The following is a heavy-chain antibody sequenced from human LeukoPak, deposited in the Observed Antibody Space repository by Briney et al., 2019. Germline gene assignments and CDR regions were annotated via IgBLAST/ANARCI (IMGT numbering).Heavy chain of an antibody. J-gene: IGHJ4*02. V-gene: IGHV4-34*01. CDR2: INHSGST. CDR3: ARYFDWSYFDY. CDR1: GGSFSGYY. D-gene: IGHD3-9*01. Sequence: PSETLSLTCAVYGGSFSGYYWSWIRQPPGKGLEWIGEINHSGSTYYNPSLKSRVTISVDTSKNQFSLKLSSVTAADTAVYYCARYFDWSYFDYWGQGTLVTVSS.